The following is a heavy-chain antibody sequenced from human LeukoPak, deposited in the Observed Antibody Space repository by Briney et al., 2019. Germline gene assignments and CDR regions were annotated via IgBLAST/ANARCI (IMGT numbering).Heavy chain of an antibody. D-gene: IGHD3-10*01. Sequence: SETLSLTCAVYGGSFSGYDWIWIRQPPGKGLEWIGEINHSGSTNYNPSLKSRVTISVDTSKNQFSLKLSSVTAADTAVYYCARGVYGSGLDYWGQGTLVTVSS. CDR2: INHSGST. V-gene: IGHV4-34*01. CDR1: GGSFSGYD. J-gene: IGHJ4*02. CDR3: ARGVYGSGLDY.